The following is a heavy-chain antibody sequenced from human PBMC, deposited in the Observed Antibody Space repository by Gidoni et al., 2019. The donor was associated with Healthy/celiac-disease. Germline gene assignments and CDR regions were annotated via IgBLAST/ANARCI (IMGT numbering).Heavy chain of an antibody. J-gene: IGHJ4*02. D-gene: IGHD2-15*01. V-gene: IGHV3-23*01. CDR1: GFTFSSYA. Sequence: EVQLLESGGGLVQPGGSLRLSCAASGFTFSSYAMSWVRQAPGKGLEWVSASSGSGGSTYYADSVKGRFTISRDNSKNTLYLQMNSLRAEDTAVYYCATSSGGNFNFDYWGQGTLVTVSS. CDR2: SSGSGGST. CDR3: ATSSGGNFNFDY.